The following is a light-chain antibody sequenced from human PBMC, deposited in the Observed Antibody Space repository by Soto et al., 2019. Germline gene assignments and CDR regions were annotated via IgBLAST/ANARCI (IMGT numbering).Light chain of an antibody. V-gene: IGLV2-14*01. Sequence: QAALTQPASVSGSPGQSITISCTGTSVDVGGYNYVSWYQQHPGKAPKLMIYEVSNRPSGVSNRFSGSKSANTASLTISGLQAEDEADYFCSSYGSTSTRYVFGTGTKLTVL. J-gene: IGLJ1*01. CDR2: EVS. CDR3: SSYGSTSTRYV. CDR1: SVDVGGYNY.